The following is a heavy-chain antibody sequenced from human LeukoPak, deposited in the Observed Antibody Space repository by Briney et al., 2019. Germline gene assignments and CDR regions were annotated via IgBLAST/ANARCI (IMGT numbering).Heavy chain of an antibody. D-gene: IGHD6-19*01. Sequence: AGGSLRLSCAASGFTFNDYGMSWVRQAPGKGLEWVSGTNWNGGSTGYADSVKGRFTISRDNAKNSLYLQMNSLRAEDTALYHCARTLNSSGWYIRANYYYGMDVWGQGTTVTVSS. CDR2: TNWNGGST. CDR1: GFTFNDYG. J-gene: IGHJ6*02. CDR3: ARTLNSSGWYIRANYYYGMDV. V-gene: IGHV3-20*01.